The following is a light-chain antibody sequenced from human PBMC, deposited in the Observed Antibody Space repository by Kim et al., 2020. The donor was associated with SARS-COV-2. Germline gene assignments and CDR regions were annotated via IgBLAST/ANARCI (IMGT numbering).Light chain of an antibody. CDR3: SSYAGSSTVI. J-gene: IGLJ2*01. Sequence: QSVTISCTGPSSDVGNYNRVSWYQQPPGTAPKLMIYAVSNRPSGVPDRFSGSKSGNTASLTISGLQAEDEADYYCSSYAGSSTVIFGGGTQLTVL. V-gene: IGLV2-18*02. CDR1: SSDVGNYNR. CDR2: AVS.